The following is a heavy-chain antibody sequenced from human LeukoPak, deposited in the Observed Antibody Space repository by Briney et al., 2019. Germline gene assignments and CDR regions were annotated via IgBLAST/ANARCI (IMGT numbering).Heavy chain of an antibody. Sequence: SETLSLTCAVYGGSFSGYYWSWIRQPPGKGLEWIGEINHSGSTNYNPSLKSRVTISVDTSKNQFSLKLSSVTAADTAVYYCARPYDFWSGYYFDYRGQGTLVTVSS. CDR2: INHSGST. CDR1: GGSFSGYY. CDR3: ARPYDFWSGYYFDY. D-gene: IGHD3-3*01. J-gene: IGHJ4*02. V-gene: IGHV4-34*01.